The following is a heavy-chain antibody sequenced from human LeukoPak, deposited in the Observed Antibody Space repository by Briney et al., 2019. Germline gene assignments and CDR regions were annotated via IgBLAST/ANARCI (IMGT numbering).Heavy chain of an antibody. Sequence: GGSLRLSCAASGFTFSAHSMTCVRQAPGKGLEWVSGISASGDATFYADSVKGRFTISRDNSKNTVDLQMNSLRAEDTAVYYCTKWSGYGDSWGQGTLVTVSS. D-gene: IGHD5-12*01. CDR3: TKWSGYGDS. V-gene: IGHV3-23*01. CDR2: ISASGDAT. J-gene: IGHJ4*02. CDR1: GFTFSAHS.